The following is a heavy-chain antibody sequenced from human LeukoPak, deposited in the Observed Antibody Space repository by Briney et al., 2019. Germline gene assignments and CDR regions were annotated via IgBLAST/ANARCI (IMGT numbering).Heavy chain of an antibody. CDR2: ISSSSSYI. Sequence: GGSLRLSCAASGFTFSSYSMNWVRQAPGKGLEWVSSISSSSSYIYYADSVKGRFTISRDNAKNSLYLQMNSLRAEDTAVYYCARLHRGSGSYLIDYWGQGTLVTVSS. V-gene: IGHV3-21*01. CDR1: GFTFSSYS. CDR3: ARLHRGSGSYLIDY. D-gene: IGHD3-10*01. J-gene: IGHJ4*02.